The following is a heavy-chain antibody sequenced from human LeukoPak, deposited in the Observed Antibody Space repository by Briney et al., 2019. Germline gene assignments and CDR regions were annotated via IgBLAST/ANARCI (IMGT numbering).Heavy chain of an antibody. Sequence: GGSLRLSCAASGFTFSSNAMSWVRQAPGKGLEWVSAISGGGGSTYYADSVKGRFTISRDNSRNTLYLQMSSLRAEDTAVYYCAKERLDYYDSSGERYFQHWGQGTLVTVSS. CDR1: GFTFSSNA. CDR3: AKERLDYYDSSGERYFQH. V-gene: IGHV3-23*01. CDR2: ISGGGGST. J-gene: IGHJ1*01. D-gene: IGHD3-22*01.